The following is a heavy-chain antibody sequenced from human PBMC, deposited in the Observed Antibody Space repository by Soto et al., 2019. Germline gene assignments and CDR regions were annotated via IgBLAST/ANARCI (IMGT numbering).Heavy chain of an antibody. CDR3: AKDYYDSSGYYVMLSY. CDR1: GFTFSSYG. Sequence: ESGGGVVQPGRSLRLSCAASGFTFSSYGMHWVRQAPGKGLEWVAVISYDGSNKYYADSVKGRFTISRDNSKNTLYLQMNSLRAEDTAVYYCAKDYYDSSGYYVMLSYWGQGTLVTVSS. CDR2: ISYDGSNK. D-gene: IGHD3-22*01. V-gene: IGHV3-30*18. J-gene: IGHJ4*02.